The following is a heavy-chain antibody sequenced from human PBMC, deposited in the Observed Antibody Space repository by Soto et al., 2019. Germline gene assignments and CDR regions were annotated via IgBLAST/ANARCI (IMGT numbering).Heavy chain of an antibody. CDR2: ISGSGSAT. CDR1: GSTFSNYA. CDR3: AKDPRLELRGADS. D-gene: IGHD1-7*01. J-gene: IGHJ4*02. V-gene: IGHV3-23*01. Sequence: EVQLLESGGGLVQPGGSLRLSCESSGSTFSNYAMTWVRQAPGKGLEWVSTISGSGSATYYADSVKGRFTISRDNSKDTLYPEMNSLRAEDTAVYYCAKDPRLELRGADSWGQGTVVTVSS.